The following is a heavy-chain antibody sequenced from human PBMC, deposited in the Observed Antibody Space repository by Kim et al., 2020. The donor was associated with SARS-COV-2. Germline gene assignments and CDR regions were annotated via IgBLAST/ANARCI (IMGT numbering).Heavy chain of an antibody. J-gene: IGHJ1*01. Sequence: FYASPVKGRFTMSRDNAQNSLYLQIDSLRAEDTAVYFCSGGKYSGGWSDVWGQGTLVTVSS. D-gene: IGHD6-19*01. V-gene: IGHV3-21*06. CDR3: SGGKYSGGWSDV.